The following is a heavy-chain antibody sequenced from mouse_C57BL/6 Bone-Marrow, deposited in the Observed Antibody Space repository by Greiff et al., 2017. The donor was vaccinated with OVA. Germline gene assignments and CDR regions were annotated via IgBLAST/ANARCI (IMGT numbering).Heavy chain of an antibody. CDR1: GYSITSDY. CDR2: ISYSGSN. CDR3: ARRLRFAY. J-gene: IGHJ3*01. V-gene: IGHV3-8*01. D-gene: IGHD2-13*01. Sequence: DVKLVESGPGLAKPSQTLSLTCSVTGYSITSDYWNWIRKFPGNKLEYMGYISYSGSNYYNPSIKSRISITRDTSKNQYYLQLNSVTSEDTATYSCARRLRFAYWGQGTLVTVSA.